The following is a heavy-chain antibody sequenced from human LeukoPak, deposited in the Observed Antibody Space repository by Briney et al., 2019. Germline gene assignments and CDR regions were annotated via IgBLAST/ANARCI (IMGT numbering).Heavy chain of an antibody. CDR1: GESFSAYF. CDR3: ARGSSFDGYCSAGACDAGYYDS. Sequence: SETLSLTCAGCGESFSAYFWNWIRQAPGKPLEDIGEINHRGSSHYNPSLKTRVTLSVDTSKNQFSLKLTSVTAADTAVYFCARGSSFDGYCSAGACDAGYYDSWGQGTPVTVSS. V-gene: IGHV4-34*01. CDR2: INHRGSS. J-gene: IGHJ4*02. D-gene: IGHD2-15*01.